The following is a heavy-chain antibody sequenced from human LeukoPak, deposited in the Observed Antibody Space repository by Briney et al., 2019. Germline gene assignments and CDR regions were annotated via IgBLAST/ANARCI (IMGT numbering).Heavy chain of an antibody. CDR1: GYTLTELS. CDR2: FDPEDGET. Sequence: ASVKVSCKVSGYTLTELSMHWVRQAPGKGLEWMGGFDPEDGETIYAQKFQGRVTMTEDTSTDTAYMELSSLRSEDTAVYYCATWGWGRSPRWFDPWGREPWSPSPQ. D-gene: IGHD3-16*01. CDR3: ATWGWGRSPRWFDP. J-gene: IGHJ5*02. V-gene: IGHV1-24*01.